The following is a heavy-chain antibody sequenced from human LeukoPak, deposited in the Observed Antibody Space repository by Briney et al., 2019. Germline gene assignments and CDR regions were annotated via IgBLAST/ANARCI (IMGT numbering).Heavy chain of an antibody. V-gene: IGHV3-23*01. CDR1: GFTFNSFA. CDR3: AKDYRYGSD. CDR2: INVRGDAT. J-gene: IGHJ4*02. D-gene: IGHD6-19*01. Sequence: GGSLRLSCAASGFTFNSFAFTWVRQAPGRGLEWVSAINVRGDATFYAESVRGRFTISRDNSKNTLYLQMNSLGAEDTALYYCAKDYRYGSDWGPGTLVVVSS.